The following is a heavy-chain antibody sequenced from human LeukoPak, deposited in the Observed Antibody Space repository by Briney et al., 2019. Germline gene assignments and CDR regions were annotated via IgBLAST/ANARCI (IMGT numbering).Heavy chain of an antibody. Sequence: GGSLRLSCAASEFTFSSYSMNWVRQAPGKGLEWVSYITNSGNSKSYADSVKGRFTISRDNAKNSLYLQMNSLRAEDTAVYYCARDYIAVAGMVSYFDYWGQGTLVTVSS. CDR3: ARDYIAVAGMVSYFDY. J-gene: IGHJ4*02. D-gene: IGHD6-19*01. CDR2: ITNSGNSK. CDR1: EFTFSSYS. V-gene: IGHV3-21*05.